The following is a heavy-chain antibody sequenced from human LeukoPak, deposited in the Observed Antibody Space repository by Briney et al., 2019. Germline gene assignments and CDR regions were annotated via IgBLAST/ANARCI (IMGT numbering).Heavy chain of an antibody. Sequence: GGSLRLSCAASGFTFSSYWMHWVRQASGKGLVWVSRINSDGSSTSYADSVKGRFTISRDNAKNTLYLQMNSLRAEDTAVYYCARAGAGYSYGPFDYWGQGTLVTVSS. CDR3: ARAGAGYSYGPFDY. J-gene: IGHJ4*02. V-gene: IGHV3-74*01. CDR1: GFTFSSYW. CDR2: INSDGSST. D-gene: IGHD5-18*01.